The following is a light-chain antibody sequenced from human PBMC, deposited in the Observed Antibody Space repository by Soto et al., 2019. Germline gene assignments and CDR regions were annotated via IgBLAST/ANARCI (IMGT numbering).Light chain of an antibody. Sequence: DIQMTQSPSSLSASVGDRVTITCRASQSISIYLNWYQQKPGKAPKLLIYAASNLQSGVPSRFSGSGSGTDFTLTISRLQPEDFATYYCQQSYSSPYTFRQGTMLQIK. CDR1: QSISIY. CDR3: QQSYSSPYT. CDR2: AAS. V-gene: IGKV1-39*01. J-gene: IGKJ2*01.